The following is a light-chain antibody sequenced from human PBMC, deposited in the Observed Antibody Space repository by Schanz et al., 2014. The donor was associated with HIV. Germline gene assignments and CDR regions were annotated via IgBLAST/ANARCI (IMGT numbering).Light chain of an antibody. Sequence: DIRMTQSPSPLSASVGDRVTISCRASQSVGRSLNWYQQKPGQAPKILIYGISSLESGVPSRFSGSGYGTDFALTITSLQSEDFATYYCQRGDSVPFTFGPGTKVDIK. CDR2: GIS. J-gene: IGKJ3*01. CDR1: QSVGRS. V-gene: IGKV1-39*01. CDR3: QRGDSVPFT.